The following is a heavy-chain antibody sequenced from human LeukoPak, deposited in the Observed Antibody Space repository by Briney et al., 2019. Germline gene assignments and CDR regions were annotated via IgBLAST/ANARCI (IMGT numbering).Heavy chain of an antibody. Sequence: SETLSLTCTVSGGSIRSFDNYWVWIRQPPGKGLEWIGEINHSGSTNYNPSLKSRVTISVDTSKNQLSLKLSSVTAADTAVYYCARHGRYSSSWYRMAGLGVFDPWGQGTLVTVSS. J-gene: IGHJ5*02. CDR1: GGSIRSFDNY. V-gene: IGHV4-39*01. CDR3: ARHGRYSSSWYRMAGLGVFDP. CDR2: INHSGST. D-gene: IGHD6-13*01.